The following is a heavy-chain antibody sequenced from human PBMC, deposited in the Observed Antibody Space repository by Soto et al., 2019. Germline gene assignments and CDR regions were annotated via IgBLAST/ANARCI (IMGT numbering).Heavy chain of an antibody. D-gene: IGHD6-19*01. J-gene: IGHJ4*02. V-gene: IGHV4-4*07. Sequence: SETLSLTCTASGGSISSYYWSWIRQPAGKGLEWIGRIYTSGSTNYNPSLKSRVTMSVDTSKNQFSLKLSSVTAADTAVYYCARVYSSGWLYYFDYWGQGTLVTVSS. CDR1: GGSISSYY. CDR3: ARVYSSGWLYYFDY. CDR2: IYTSGST.